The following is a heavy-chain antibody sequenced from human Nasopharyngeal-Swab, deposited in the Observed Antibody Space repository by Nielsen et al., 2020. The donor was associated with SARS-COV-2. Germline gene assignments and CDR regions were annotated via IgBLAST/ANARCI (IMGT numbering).Heavy chain of an antibody. CDR1: GYSFTSYW. CDR3: ARHVSLDAFDI. D-gene: IGHD1-1*01. Sequence: GGSLRLSCKGSGYSFTSYWIGWVRQMPGNGLEWMGIIYPGDSDTRYSPSFQGQVTISADKSISTAYLQWSSLKASDPAMYYCARHVSLDAFDIWGQGTMVTVSS. V-gene: IGHV5-51*01. J-gene: IGHJ3*02. CDR2: IYPGDSDT.